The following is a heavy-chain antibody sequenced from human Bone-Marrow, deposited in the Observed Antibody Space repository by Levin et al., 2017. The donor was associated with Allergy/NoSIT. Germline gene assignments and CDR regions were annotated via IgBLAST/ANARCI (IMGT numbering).Heavy chain of an antibody. V-gene: IGHV4-30-4*01. CDR1: GASINNGDFY. CDR3: ASADPGGEYNY. J-gene: IGHJ4*02. CDR2: IYYRGST. D-gene: IGHD2/OR15-2a*01. Sequence: SETLSLTCTVSGASINNGDFYWSWIRQPPGKGLEWIGFIYYRGSTFYSPSLKSRPTISLDTSNNQFSPTLTSVTAADTAVYFCASADPGGEYNYWGQGTLVTVSS.